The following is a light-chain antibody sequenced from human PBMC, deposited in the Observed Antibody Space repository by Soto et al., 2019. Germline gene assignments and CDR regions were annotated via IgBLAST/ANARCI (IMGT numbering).Light chain of an antibody. CDR1: QSVSSY. CDR3: QQYGSSPPA. V-gene: IGKV3-20*01. Sequence: EVVLKQSPATLSLSPGERTTISCRASQSVSSYLAWYQQKPGQAPRLLVYGASNRATGIPDRFSGSGSGTDFTLTISRLEPEDFAVYYCQQYGSSPPAFGQGTKVDIK. CDR2: GAS. J-gene: IGKJ1*01.